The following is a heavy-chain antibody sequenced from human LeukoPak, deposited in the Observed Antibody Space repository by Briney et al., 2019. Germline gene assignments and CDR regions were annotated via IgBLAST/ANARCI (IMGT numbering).Heavy chain of an antibody. Sequence: PGGSLRLSCAASGFTFSRFGMHWVRQAPGKGLELVAVISYDGSNKYYVDSVKGRFTISRDNSENTLNLRMNSLRAEDTAVYYCAKDHSGSYYVPDYWGQGTLVTVSS. D-gene: IGHD1-26*01. CDR2: ISYDGSNK. CDR1: GFTFSRFG. V-gene: IGHV3-30*18. J-gene: IGHJ4*02. CDR3: AKDHSGSYYVPDY.